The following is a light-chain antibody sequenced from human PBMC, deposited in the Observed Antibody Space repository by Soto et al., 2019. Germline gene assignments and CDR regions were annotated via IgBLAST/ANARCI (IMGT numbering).Light chain of an antibody. V-gene: IGKV1-27*01. CDR1: QGIRNF. J-gene: IGKJ3*01. CDR3: QKYSSVPV. Sequence: DIQMTQSPTSLSASVRNRVTITCRASQGIRNFVAWYQQKPGQAPKLLIYAASTLQSGVPSRFSGSGSGTDFTLTINSLQPEDVAADYCQKYSSVPVFGPGTKVEIK. CDR2: AAS.